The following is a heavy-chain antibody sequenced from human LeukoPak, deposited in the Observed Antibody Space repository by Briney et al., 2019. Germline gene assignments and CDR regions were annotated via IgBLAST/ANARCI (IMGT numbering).Heavy chain of an antibody. CDR3: AKAPDYGGSFDY. CDR2: ISGSGGST. V-gene: IGHV3-23*01. CDR1: GFTFSSYA. Sequence: PGGSLRLSCAASGFTFSSYAMGWVRQAPGKGLEWVSAISGSGGSTYYADSVKGRFTISRDNSKNTLYLQMNSLRAEDTAVYYCAKAPDYGGSFDYWGQGTLVTVSS. J-gene: IGHJ4*02. D-gene: IGHD4-23*01.